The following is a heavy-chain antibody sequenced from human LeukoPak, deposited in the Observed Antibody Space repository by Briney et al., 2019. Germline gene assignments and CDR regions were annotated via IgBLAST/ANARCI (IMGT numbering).Heavy chain of an antibody. Sequence: PGGSLRLSCAASGFTFSSSAMNWVRQAPGKGLEWVSSINNVGSHIYYADSVKGRFTISRDNAMNTLYLQMNSLRAEDTAVYYCARVPRGSYSFDYWGQGTLVTVSS. J-gene: IGHJ4*02. CDR2: INNVGSHI. CDR1: GFTFSSSA. CDR3: ARVPRGSYSFDY. D-gene: IGHD1-26*01. V-gene: IGHV3-21*01.